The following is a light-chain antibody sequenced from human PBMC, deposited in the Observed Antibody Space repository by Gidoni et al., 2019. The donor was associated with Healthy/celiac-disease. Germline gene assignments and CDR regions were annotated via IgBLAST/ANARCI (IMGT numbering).Light chain of an antibody. V-gene: IGKV1-39*01. Sequence: DIKMTQSPSSLSASVGDRVTITCRASQSISSYFNWYQQKPGKAPKLLISAASSLQSGVPSSFSGSGSGTDFTLTIGALQPEDFATYYVQQSYSTPRFTFGGXTKVEIK. CDR1: QSISSY. CDR2: AAS. CDR3: QQSYSTPRFT. J-gene: IGKJ4*01.